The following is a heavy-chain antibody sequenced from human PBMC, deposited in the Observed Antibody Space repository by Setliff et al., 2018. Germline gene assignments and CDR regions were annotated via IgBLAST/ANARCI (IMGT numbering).Heavy chain of an antibody. CDR3: ARGASLDVGTMVRGYFQH. CDR1: GGTFSSYA. Sequence: SVKVSCKASGGTFSSYAISWVRQAPGQGLEWMGGIIPILGIANYAQKFQGRVTITADKSTSTAYMEMSSLRSEDTAVYYCARGASLDVGTMVRGYFQHWGQGTLVTVSS. J-gene: IGHJ1*01. CDR2: IIPILGIA. D-gene: IGHD3-10*01. V-gene: IGHV1-69*10.